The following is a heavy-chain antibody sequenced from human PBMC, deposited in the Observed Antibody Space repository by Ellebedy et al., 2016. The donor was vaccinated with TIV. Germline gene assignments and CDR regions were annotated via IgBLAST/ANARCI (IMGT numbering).Heavy chain of an antibody. CDR2: INPRGATT. V-gene: IGHV1-46*01. J-gene: IGHJ4*02. Sequence: AASVKVSCKASGYTFTSYHMHWVRQVPGQGLEWMGVINPRGATTSYAQKFQARVTMTRDTYTSTVYMELSSLRSEDTAVYYCARDYYDTSDYYTAGFFDYWGQGALVTVSS. D-gene: IGHD3-22*01. CDR3: ARDYYDTSDYYTAGFFDY. CDR1: GYTFTSYH.